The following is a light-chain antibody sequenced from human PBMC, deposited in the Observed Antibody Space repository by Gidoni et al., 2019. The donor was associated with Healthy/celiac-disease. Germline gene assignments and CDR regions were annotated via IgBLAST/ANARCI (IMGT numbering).Light chain of an antibody. CDR3: QQSYSTPRT. J-gene: IGKJ2*01. V-gene: IGKV1-39*01. CDR1: QSISSY. CDR2: AAS. Sequence: DIQMTQSPSSLSESVGDRVTITCRASQSISSYLNWYQQKPGKAPKLLFYAASSLQSGVPSRFSGSGSGTDFTLTISSLQPEDFATYYCQQSYSTPRTFGQGTKLEIK.